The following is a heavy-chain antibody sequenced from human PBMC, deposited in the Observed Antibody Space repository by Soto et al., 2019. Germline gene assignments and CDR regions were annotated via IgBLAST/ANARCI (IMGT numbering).Heavy chain of an antibody. CDR3: ARDTLPTFDTATNWFDP. J-gene: IGHJ5*02. CDR1: GGTFSSYT. V-gene: IGHV1-69*04. D-gene: IGHD5-18*01. Sequence: SVKVSCKASGGTFSSYTISWVRQAPGQGLEWMGRIIPILGIANYAQKFQGRVTITADKSTSTAYMELNSLRSEDTAVYYCARDTLPTFDTATNWFDPWGQGTLVTVSS. CDR2: IIPILGIA.